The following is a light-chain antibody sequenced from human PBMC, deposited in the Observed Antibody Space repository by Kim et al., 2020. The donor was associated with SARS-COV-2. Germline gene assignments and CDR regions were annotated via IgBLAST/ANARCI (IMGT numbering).Light chain of an antibody. CDR1: QSAGTN. V-gene: IGKV3-15*01. J-gene: IGKJ1*01. Sequence: EIVMTQSPATLSVSPGERATLSCRASQSAGTNLAWYQHKPGQAPRLLISDSSTRATGIPARFSGSGSGTEFTLTISRLQSEDFALYYCQQYNDWPWTFGPGTKVDIK. CDR2: DSS. CDR3: QQYNDWPWT.